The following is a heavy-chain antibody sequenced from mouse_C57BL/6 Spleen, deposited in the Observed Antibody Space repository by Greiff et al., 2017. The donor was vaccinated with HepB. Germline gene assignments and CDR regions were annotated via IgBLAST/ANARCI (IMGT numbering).Heavy chain of an antibody. CDR1: GFTFSSYA. Sequence: DVMLVESGGGLVKPGGSLKLSCAASGFTFSSYAMSWVRQTPEKMLEWVATISDGGSYTYYPDNVKGRFTISRDNAKNNLYLQMSHLKSEDTAMYYCARDAQLGPFDYWGQGTTLTVSS. CDR2: ISDGGSYT. V-gene: IGHV5-4*01. D-gene: IGHD4-1*02. J-gene: IGHJ2*01. CDR3: ARDAQLGPFDY.